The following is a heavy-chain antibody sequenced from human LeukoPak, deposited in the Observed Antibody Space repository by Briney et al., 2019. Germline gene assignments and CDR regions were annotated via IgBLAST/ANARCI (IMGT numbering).Heavy chain of an antibody. D-gene: IGHD3-10*01. CDR3: ARVLWFGAYNFDY. V-gene: IGHV4-38-2*01. J-gene: IGHJ4*02. CDR2: IYHSGST. CDR1: GSSISSGYY. Sequence: SETLSLTCAVSGSSISSGYYWGRIRQPPGKGLEWIGSIYHSGSTYYNPSLKSRVTISVDTSKNQFSLKLSSVTAADTAVYYCARVLWFGAYNFDYWGQGTLVTVSS.